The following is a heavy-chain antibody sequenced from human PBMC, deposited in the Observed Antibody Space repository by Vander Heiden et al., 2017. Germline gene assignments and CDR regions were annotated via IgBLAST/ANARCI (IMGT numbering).Heavy chain of an antibody. V-gene: IGHV1-2*02. CDR2: INPNSGGT. D-gene: IGHD2-15*01. Sequence: QVQLVQSGAEVKKPGASVKVSSKASGYTFTGYYLHWVRQPPGQGLEWMGWINPNSGGTNYAQKFQGRVTMTRDTSISTAYMELSRLRSDDTAVYYCARDRRDIVVVVADADGHFDYWGQGTLVTVSS. CDR1: GYTFTGYY. J-gene: IGHJ4*02. CDR3: ARDRRDIVVVVADADGHFDY.